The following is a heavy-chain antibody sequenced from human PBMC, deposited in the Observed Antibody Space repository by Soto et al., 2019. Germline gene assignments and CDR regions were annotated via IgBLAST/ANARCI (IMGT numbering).Heavy chain of an antibody. D-gene: IGHD3-10*01. V-gene: IGHV1-46*01. CDR2: INPSGGST. Sequence: ASVKVSCKASGYTFTSYYMHWVRQAPGQGLEWMGIINPSGGSTSYAQKFQGRVTMTRDTSTSTVYTELSSLRSEDTAVYYCARAYYGSGSANWFDPWGQGTLVTVSS. CDR1: GYTFTSYY. CDR3: ARAYYGSGSANWFDP. J-gene: IGHJ5*02.